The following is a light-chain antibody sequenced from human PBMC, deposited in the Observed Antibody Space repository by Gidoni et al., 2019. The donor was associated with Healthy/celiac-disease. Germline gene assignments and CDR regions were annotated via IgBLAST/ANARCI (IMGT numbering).Light chain of an antibody. CDR3: QQYYSTLALT. V-gene: IGKV4-1*01. J-gene: IGKJ4*01. CDR1: QSVLYSSNNKND. CDR2: WAT. Sequence: DIVMTQSPDSLAVSLGERATIHCKSSQSVLYSSNNKNDLAWYQQKPGQPPKLLIYWATTREAGVPDRFSGSGSGTDFTLTSSSLQAEDVAVYYCQQYYSTLALTFGGGTKVEIK.